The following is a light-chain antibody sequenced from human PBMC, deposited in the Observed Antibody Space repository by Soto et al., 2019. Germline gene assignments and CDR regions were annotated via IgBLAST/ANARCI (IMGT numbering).Light chain of an antibody. CDR2: GAS. V-gene: IGKV3-20*01. Sequence: EIVLTQSPGTLSLSPGERATLSCRASQSVGSSYLAWYQQKPGQAPRLLIYGASSRATGIPDRFSGSGSGTAFTITISRLEPEDFAVYYCQQYEAFGGGTKVEIK. CDR3: QQYEA. J-gene: IGKJ4*01. CDR1: QSVGSSY.